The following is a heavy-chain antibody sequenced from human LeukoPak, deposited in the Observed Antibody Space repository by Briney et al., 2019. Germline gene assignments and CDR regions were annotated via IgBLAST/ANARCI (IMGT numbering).Heavy chain of an antibody. J-gene: IGHJ4*02. Sequence: PSETLSLTCTVSTGSIRGDGYYWSWIRQHPGKGLEWLGHINSNGETHYNPSLKSRLTISVDTSKNQFSLKLSSVTAADTAVYYCARLIAGPTNQFDYWGLGALVTVSS. CDR2: INSNGET. V-gene: IGHV4-31*03. D-gene: IGHD1-26*01. CDR1: TGSIRGDGYY. CDR3: ARLIAGPTNQFDY.